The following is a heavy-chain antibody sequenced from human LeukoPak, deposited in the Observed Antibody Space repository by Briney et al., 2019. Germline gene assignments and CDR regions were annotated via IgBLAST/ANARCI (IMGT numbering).Heavy chain of an antibody. J-gene: IGHJ5*02. CDR1: GGSISSSSYY. V-gene: IGHV4-39*07. CDR3: AREYSSINWFDP. CDR2: IYYSGST. D-gene: IGHD6-19*01. Sequence: SETLSLTCTVSGGSISSSSYYWGWIRQPPWKGLEWIGSIYYSGSTYYNPSLKSRVTISVDTSKNQFSLKLSSVTAADTAVYYCAREYSSINWFDPWGQGTLVTVSS.